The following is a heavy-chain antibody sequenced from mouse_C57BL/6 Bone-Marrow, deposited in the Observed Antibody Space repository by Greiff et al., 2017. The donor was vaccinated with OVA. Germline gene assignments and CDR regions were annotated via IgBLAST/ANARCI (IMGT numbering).Heavy chain of an antibody. J-gene: IGHJ4*01. CDR2: IDPENGDT. Sequence: EVKLVESGAELVRPGASVKLSCTASGFNIKDDYMHWVKQRPEQGLEWIGWIDPENGDTEYASKFQGKATITADTSSNTAYLQLSSLTSEDTAVYYCTPYGNHAMDYWGQGTSVTVSS. D-gene: IGHD2-1*01. V-gene: IGHV14-4*01. CDR1: GFNIKDDY. CDR3: TPYGNHAMDY.